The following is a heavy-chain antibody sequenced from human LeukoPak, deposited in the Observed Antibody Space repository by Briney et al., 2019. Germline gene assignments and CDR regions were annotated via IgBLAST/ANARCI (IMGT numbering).Heavy chain of an antibody. V-gene: IGHV1-2*06. Sequence: GASVKVSCKASGYTFTRYYMHWVRQAPGQGPEWMGRINPNSGGTNHAQKFQGRVTMTRDTSISTAYMELSRLRSDDTAVYYCARDPEYNWFDPWGQGTLVTVSS. J-gene: IGHJ5*02. CDR2: INPNSGGT. CDR3: ARDPEYNWFDP. CDR1: GYTFTRYY.